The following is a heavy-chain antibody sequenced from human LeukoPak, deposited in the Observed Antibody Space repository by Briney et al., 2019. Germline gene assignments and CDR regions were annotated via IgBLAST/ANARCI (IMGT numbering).Heavy chain of an antibody. CDR3: ARPYGSGSYYFDY. CDR2: INHSGSA. V-gene: IGHV4-34*01. D-gene: IGHD3-10*01. Sequence: SETLSLTCAVYGGSFSGYYWSWIRQPPGKGLEWIGEINHSGSANYNPSLKSRVTISVDTSKNQFSLKLSSVTAADTAVYYCARPYGSGSYYFDYWGQGTLVTVSS. CDR1: GGSFSGYY. J-gene: IGHJ4*02.